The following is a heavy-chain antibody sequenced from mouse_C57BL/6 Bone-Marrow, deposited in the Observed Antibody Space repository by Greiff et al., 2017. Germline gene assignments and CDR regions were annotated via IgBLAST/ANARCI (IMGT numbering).Heavy chain of an antibody. J-gene: IGHJ1*03. V-gene: IGHV1-72*01. D-gene: IGHD2-13*01. CDR2: IDPNSGGT. CDR1: GYTFTSYS. Sequence: QVQLQQSGAELVKPGASVKLSCKASGYTFTSYSMHWVKQRPGRGLEWIARIDPNSGGTKYNEKFKSKATLTADKSSSTAYMQLSGLTSEDSAVYYCARDGDGACFDYWGKGTTVTVSS. CDR3: ARDGDGACFDY.